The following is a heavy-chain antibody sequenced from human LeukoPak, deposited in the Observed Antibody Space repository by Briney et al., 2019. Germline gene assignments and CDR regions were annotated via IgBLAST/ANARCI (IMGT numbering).Heavy chain of an antibody. Sequence: GGSLRLSCTTSGFTFGDYAMTWVRQAPGKGLEWVGFIRSKDFGRTTEYAASVRDRFTVSRDDSESIAYLQMNSLKTEGTAVYYCCRSITGLGWKYYFDLWGQGTLVTVSS. J-gene: IGHJ4*02. CDR1: GFTFGDYA. CDR2: IRSKDFGRTT. D-gene: IGHD6-19*01. CDR3: CRSITGLGWKYYFDL. V-gene: IGHV3-49*04.